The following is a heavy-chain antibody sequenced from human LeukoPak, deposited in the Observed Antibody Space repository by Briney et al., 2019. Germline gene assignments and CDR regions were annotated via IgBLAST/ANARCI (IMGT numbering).Heavy chain of an antibody. Sequence: SVKVSCKASGGTFSSYAISWVRQAPGQGLEWMGGIIPIFGTANYAQKFQGRVTITADESTSTAYMELSSLRAEDTAVYYCARGGVYYYDSSGYVDYWGQGTLVTVSS. CDR3: ARGGVYYYDSSGYVDY. V-gene: IGHV1-69*13. CDR1: GGTFSSYA. CDR2: IIPIFGTA. D-gene: IGHD3-22*01. J-gene: IGHJ4*02.